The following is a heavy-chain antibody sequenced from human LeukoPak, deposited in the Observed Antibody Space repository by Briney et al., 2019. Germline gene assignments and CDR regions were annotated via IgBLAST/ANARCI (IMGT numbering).Heavy chain of an antibody. CDR3: TTNYYDNSGFLQGFQH. CDR2: IKSKTDGGRT. CDR1: GFTFSNAW. V-gene: IGHV3-15*01. J-gene: IGHJ1*01. Sequence: GGSLRLSCAASGFTFSNAWMSWVRQAPGKGLEWVGRIKSKTDGGRTGYGTPVKGRFTISRDDSKNTLYLQMNSLKTEDTAVYYCTTNYYDNSGFLQGFQHWGQGTLVTVS. D-gene: IGHD3-22*01.